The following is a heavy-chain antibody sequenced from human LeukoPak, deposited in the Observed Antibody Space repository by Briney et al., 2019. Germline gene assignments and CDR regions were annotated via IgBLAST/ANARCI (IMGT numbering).Heavy chain of an antibody. CDR2: IYYSGST. D-gene: IGHD3-10*01. CDR1: GGSISSSGYY. J-gene: IGHJ4*02. CDR3: ARDLFGESFDY. Sequence: ASETLSLTCTVSGGSISSSGYYWGWIRQPPGKGLEWIGSIYYSGSTYYNPSLKSRVTISVDTSKNQFSLKLSSVTAADPAVYYCARDLFGESFDYWGQGTLVTVSS. V-gene: IGHV4-39*07.